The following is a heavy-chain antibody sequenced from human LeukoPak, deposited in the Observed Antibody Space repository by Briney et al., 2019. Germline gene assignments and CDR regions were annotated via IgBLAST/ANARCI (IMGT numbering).Heavy chain of an antibody. CDR2: LNPSGGST. Sequence: ASVKVSCKASGYTFTSYYMHWVRQAPGQGLEWMGILNPSGGSTSYAQKFQGRVTMTRDTSTSTVYMELSSLRSEDTAVYYCARGSPDHYSSGSSGHYFGYWGQGTLVTVSS. CDR1: GYTFTSYY. V-gene: IGHV1-46*01. CDR3: ARGSPDHYSSGSSGHYFGY. J-gene: IGHJ4*02. D-gene: IGHD6-19*01.